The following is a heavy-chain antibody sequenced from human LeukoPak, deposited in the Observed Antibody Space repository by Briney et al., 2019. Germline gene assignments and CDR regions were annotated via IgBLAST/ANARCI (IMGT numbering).Heavy chain of an antibody. CDR1: GFTFSSYA. Sequence: GSLRLSCAASGFTFSSYAMSWVRQAPGKGLEWVSAISGSGGSTYYADSVKGRFTISRDNSKNTLYLQMNSLRAGDTAVYYCAKGGSSWYSLFDYWGQGTLVTVSS. CDR3: AKGGSSWYSLFDY. CDR2: ISGSGGST. V-gene: IGHV3-23*01. J-gene: IGHJ4*02. D-gene: IGHD6-13*01.